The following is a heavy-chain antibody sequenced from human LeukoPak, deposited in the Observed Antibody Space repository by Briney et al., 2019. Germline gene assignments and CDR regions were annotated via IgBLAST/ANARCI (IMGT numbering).Heavy chain of an antibody. CDR1: GFTFSTYT. Sequence: PGGSLRLSCAASGFTFSTYTMNWIRQAPGRGLEWVSGIFGGGGTNYADSVKGRFIVSRDDSRSTLYLQMNGLRAEDTAVYYCTRDRGGSYDFDYWGQGTLVTVSS. CDR3: TRDRGGSYDFDY. CDR2: IFGGGGT. D-gene: IGHD1-26*01. V-gene: IGHV3-66*01. J-gene: IGHJ4*02.